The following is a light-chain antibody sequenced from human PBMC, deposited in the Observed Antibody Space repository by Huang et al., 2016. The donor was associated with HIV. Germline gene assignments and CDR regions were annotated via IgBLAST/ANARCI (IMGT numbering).Light chain of an antibody. CDR1: QAISSY. Sequence: IQLTQSPSSLSASVRDRVTITFRASQAISSYLAWYQQKPGKAPKLLISGASTLQIGVPSRFSGSGSGTDFTLTLSSLQPDDFATYYCQQLNTYPITFGQGTRLEIK. CDR3: QQLNTYPIT. V-gene: IGKV1-9*01. CDR2: GAS. J-gene: IGKJ5*01.